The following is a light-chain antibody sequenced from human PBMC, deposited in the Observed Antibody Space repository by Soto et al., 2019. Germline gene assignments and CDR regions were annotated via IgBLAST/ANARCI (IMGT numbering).Light chain of an antibody. CDR3: LSYDSSLSGYV. V-gene: IGLV1-40*01. J-gene: IGLJ1*01. CDR2: GNS. CDR1: SSNIGAGYD. Sequence: QSVLAQPPSVSGAPGQRVTISCTVSSSNIGAGYDVHWYQQLPGTAPKLLIYGNSNRPSGVPDRFSGSKSGTSASLAITGLQAEDEADYYCLSYDSSLSGYVFGTGTKVTLL.